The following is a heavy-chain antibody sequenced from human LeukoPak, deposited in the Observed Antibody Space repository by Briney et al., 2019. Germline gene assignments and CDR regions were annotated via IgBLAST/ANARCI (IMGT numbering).Heavy chain of an antibody. J-gene: IGHJ4*02. CDR1: GFTFSSYS. CDR2: ISSSSSYI. Sequence: GGSLRLSCAASGFTFSSYSMDWVRQAPGKGLDWVSSISSSSSYIYYADSVKGRFTISRDNAKNSLYLQMNSLRAEDTAVYYCASSARGTYFFDYWGQGTLVTVSS. V-gene: IGHV3-21*01. CDR3: ASSARGTYFFDY. D-gene: IGHD3-16*01.